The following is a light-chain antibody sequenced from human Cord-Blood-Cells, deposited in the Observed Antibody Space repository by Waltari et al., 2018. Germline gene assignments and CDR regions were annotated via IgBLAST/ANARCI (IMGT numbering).Light chain of an antibody. CDR1: LSVLYSSNNKNY. Sequence: DIVMTQSPDSLAVSLGERATINCKSSLSVLYSSNNKNYLAWYQQKPGQPPKLLIYWASTRESVVPDRFSGSGSGTDFTLTISSLQAEDVAVYYCQQYYSTPPTFGQGTKVEIK. CDR2: WAS. J-gene: IGKJ1*01. V-gene: IGKV4-1*01. CDR3: QQYYSTPPT.